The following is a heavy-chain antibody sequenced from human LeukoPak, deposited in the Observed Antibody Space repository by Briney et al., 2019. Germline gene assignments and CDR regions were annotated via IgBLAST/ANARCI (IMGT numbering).Heavy chain of an antibody. V-gene: IGHV1-2*02. CDR3: ASNSYGYRDWAQTFDY. J-gene: IGHJ4*02. CDR2: INPNSGGT. D-gene: IGHD5-18*01. CDR1: GYTFTGYY. Sequence: GASVKVSCKASGYTFTGYYMHWVRQAPGQGLEWMGWINPNSGGTNYAQKFQGRVTMTRDTSISTAYMELSRLRSDDTAVYYCASNSYGYRDWAQTFDYWGQGTLVTVSS.